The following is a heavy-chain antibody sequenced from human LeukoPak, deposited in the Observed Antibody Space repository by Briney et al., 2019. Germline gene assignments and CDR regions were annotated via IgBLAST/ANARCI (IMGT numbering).Heavy chain of an antibody. J-gene: IGHJ4*02. CDR2: IYYSGNT. D-gene: IGHD3-10*01. Sequence: PSETLSLTCTVSGDSIRHYYWSWIRQPPGKGLEWIGYIYYSGNTNYNPSLKSRVTISVDTSRNQFSLKVTSVTPADTAVYYCARHIYDSATYSNQPPDYWGQGTLVTVSS. CDR3: ARHIYDSATYSNQPPDY. V-gene: IGHV4-59*08. CDR1: GDSIRHYY.